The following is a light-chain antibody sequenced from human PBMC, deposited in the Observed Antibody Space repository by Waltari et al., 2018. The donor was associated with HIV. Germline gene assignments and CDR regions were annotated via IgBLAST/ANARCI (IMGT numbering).Light chain of an antibody. Sequence: QPVLTQPPSASGTPGLRVPISCSGSSSNLENDNVYWYQQFPGAAPKLLIYKDTQRPSGVPDRFTGSKSGTSASLAIGGLRSEDEADYYCVGWDSRLRGYVFGTGTKVTVL. CDR1: SSNLENDN. J-gene: IGLJ1*01. CDR2: KDT. V-gene: IGLV1-47*01. CDR3: VGWDSRLRGYV.